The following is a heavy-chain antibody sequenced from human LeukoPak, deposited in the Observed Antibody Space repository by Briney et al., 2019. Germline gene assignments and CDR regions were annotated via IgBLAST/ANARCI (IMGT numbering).Heavy chain of an antibody. Sequence: GGSLRLSCAASGFTFSSYSMNWVRQAPGKGLEWVSSISSNSIYVFYADSMKGRFTISRDNAKNSLSLQMNSLRAEDTAVYYCARDQVDRIWYFDYWGQGTLVTVSS. J-gene: IGHJ4*02. D-gene: IGHD1-14*01. V-gene: IGHV3-21*01. CDR3: ARDQVDRIWYFDY. CDR1: GFTFSSYS. CDR2: ISSNSIYV.